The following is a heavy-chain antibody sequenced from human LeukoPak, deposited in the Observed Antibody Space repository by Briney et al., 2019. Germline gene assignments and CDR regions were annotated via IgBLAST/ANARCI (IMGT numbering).Heavy chain of an antibody. CDR2: ISSSGSTI. J-gene: IGHJ3*02. V-gene: IGHV3-48*04. CDR1: RFIFKTYW. CDR3: ARVLLRNDAFDI. D-gene: IGHD1-26*01. Sequence: GGSRRLSCTASRFIFKTYWMHWVRQAPGKGLEWVSYISSSGSTIYYADSVKGRFTISRDNAKNSLYLQMNSLRAEDTAVYYCARVLLRNDAFDIWGQGTMVTVSS.